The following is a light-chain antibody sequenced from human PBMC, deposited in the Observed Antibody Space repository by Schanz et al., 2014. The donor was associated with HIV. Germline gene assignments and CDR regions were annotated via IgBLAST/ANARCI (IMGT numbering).Light chain of an antibody. CDR1: VSVGTN. J-gene: IGKJ4*01. CDR3: QYFGNSGGT. Sequence: EIVMTQSPATLSVSPGERVTLSCRASVSVGTNVAWYQHKPGQPPRLLIHGASTRATDVPVRFSGTGSGTDFTLTISSLEPEDFAVYYCQYFGNSGGTFGGGTKVEIK. V-gene: IGKV3-15*01. CDR2: GAS.